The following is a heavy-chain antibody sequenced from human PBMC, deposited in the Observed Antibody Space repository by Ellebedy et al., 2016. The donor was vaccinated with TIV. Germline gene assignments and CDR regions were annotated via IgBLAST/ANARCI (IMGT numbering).Heavy chain of an antibody. CDR3: ARNYGAPDA. J-gene: IGHJ5*02. Sequence: PGGSLRLSCAASGVTFTRYWMRWGRQAPGKGLEWVANIDQAGGEKHYVDSVKGRFTISRDNAENSLYLHMNSLTVEDTAVYFCARNYGAPDAWGQGTLVTVSS. D-gene: IGHD4-17*01. CDR2: IDQAGGEK. CDR1: GVTFTRYW. V-gene: IGHV3-7*01.